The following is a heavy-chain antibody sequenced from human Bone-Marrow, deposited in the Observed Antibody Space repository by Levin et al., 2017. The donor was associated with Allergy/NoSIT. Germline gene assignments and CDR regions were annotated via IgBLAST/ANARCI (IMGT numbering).Heavy chain of an antibody. J-gene: IGHJ5*02. CDR3: AKGRRDYGDHGPWFDP. V-gene: IGHV3-23*01. Sequence: GESLKISCAASGFTFSSYAMSWVRQAPGKGLEWVSAISGSGGSTYYADSVKGRFTISRDNSKNTLYLQMNSLRAEDTAVYYCAKGRRDYGDHGPWFDPWGQGTLVTVSS. D-gene: IGHD4-17*01. CDR1: GFTFSSYA. CDR2: ISGSGGST.